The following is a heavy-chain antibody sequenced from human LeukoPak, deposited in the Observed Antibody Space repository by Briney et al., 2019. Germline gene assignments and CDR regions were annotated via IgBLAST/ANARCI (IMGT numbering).Heavy chain of an antibody. CDR3: ATGVFCATTTCPGYQHYYYFMDV. CDR1: GFTLADLS. V-gene: IGHV1-24*01. CDR2: FDRKDGDT. Sequence: ASVKVSCKVAGFTLADLSMHWVRQAPGKGLEWVGGFDRKDGDTIYAQRFRGRVTLTEDTSTGTAYMDLSSLSADDTAVYYCATGVFCATTTCPGYQHYYYFMDVWGKGTTVTVSS. J-gene: IGHJ6*03. D-gene: IGHD2-2*01.